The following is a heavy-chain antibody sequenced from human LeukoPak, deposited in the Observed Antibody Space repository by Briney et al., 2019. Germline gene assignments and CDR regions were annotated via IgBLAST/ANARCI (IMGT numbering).Heavy chain of an antibody. D-gene: IGHD3-10*01. CDR2: IYYSGST. Sequence: PSETLSLTCTLSVGSISISRYYWGWSRQPPGEGLERIWRIYYSGSTYYNPSLKSRVTISVDTSKYQFSLKLSSVTAADTAVYYCARSRLRDYYGSGSWKYYFDYWGQGTLVTVSS. V-gene: IGHV4-39*07. J-gene: IGHJ4*02. CDR1: VGSISISRYY. CDR3: ARSRLRDYYGSGSWKYYFDY.